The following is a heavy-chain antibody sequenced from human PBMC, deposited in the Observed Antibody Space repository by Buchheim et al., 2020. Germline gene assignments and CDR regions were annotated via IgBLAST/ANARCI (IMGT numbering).Heavy chain of an antibody. V-gene: IGHV4-34*01. CDR2: INHSGST. CDR1: GGSFSGYY. CDR3: ARGTGAVERGYYYYMDV. Sequence: QVQLQQWGAGLLKPSETLSLTCAVYGGSFSGYYWSWIRQPPGKGLEWIGDINHSGSTNYNPSLKSRVTISVDTSKNQSSLKLSSVTAAGTAVYYCARGTGAVERGYYYYMDVWGKGTT. J-gene: IGHJ6*03. D-gene: IGHD6-19*01.